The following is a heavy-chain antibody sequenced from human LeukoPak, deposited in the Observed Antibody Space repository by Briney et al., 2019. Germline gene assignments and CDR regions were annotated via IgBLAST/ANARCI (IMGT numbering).Heavy chain of an antibody. CDR1: GFTFSSYA. CDR3: AKMVRIAVAGNGPIDY. Sequence: GGSLRLSCAASGFTFSSYAMSWVRQAPGKGLEWVSAISGSGGSTYYADSVKGRFTIFRDNSKNTLYLQMNSLRAEDTAVYYCAKMVRIAVAGNGPIDYWGQGTLVTVSS. D-gene: IGHD6-19*01. V-gene: IGHV3-23*01. CDR2: ISGSGGST. J-gene: IGHJ4*02.